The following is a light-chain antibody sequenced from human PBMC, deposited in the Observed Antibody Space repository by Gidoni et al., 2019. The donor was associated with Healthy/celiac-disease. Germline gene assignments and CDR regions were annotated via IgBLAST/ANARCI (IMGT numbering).Light chain of an antibody. CDR3: QSYDSSLSGVV. CDR1: SSNIGAGYD. Sequence: QSVLTQPPSVSGAPGQRVTISFTGSSSNIGAGYDVHWYQQLPGTAPKLLIYGNSNRPSGVPDLFSGSKSGTSASLAISGLQAEDEAYYYCQSYDSSLSGVVFGGGTKLTVL. V-gene: IGLV1-40*01. J-gene: IGLJ2*01. CDR2: GNS.